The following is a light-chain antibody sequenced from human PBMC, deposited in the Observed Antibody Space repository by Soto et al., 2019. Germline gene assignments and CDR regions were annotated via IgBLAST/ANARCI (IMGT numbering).Light chain of an antibody. CDR1: QSVSSSY. V-gene: IGKV3-20*01. Sequence: EIVLTQSPGTLSLSPGERATLSCRASQSVSSSYLAWYQQKPGQAPRLLIYGASSRATGSPDRFSGSGSGTDVTLTISRLEPEDFAVYYCQQYGSSPLTFGGGTKVDI. CDR2: GAS. J-gene: IGKJ4*01. CDR3: QQYGSSPLT.